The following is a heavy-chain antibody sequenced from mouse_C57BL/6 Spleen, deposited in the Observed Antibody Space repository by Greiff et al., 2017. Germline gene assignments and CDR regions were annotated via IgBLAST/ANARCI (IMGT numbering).Heavy chain of an antibody. CDR3: ARGGTVTGYWYFDV. D-gene: IGHD2-13*01. CDR2: IDPSDSYT. CDR1: GYTFTSYW. Sequence: VQLQQPGAELVRPGTSVKLSCKASGYTFTSYWMHWVKQRPGQGLEWIGVIDPSDSYTHYNQKFKGKATLTVDTSSSTAYMQLSSLTSEDSAVYYCARGGTVTGYWYFDVWGTGTTVTVSS. V-gene: IGHV1-59*01. J-gene: IGHJ1*03.